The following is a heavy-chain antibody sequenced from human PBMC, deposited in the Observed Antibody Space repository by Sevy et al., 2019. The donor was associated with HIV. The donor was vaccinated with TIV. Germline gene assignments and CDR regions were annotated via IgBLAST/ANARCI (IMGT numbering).Heavy chain of an antibody. CDR2: IYDSGTT. Sequence: SENLSLTCAVSGGSISSGAFAWSWIRQPPGKGLEWVGFIYDSGTTYYSPSLKTRVIISLDKSRNQFSLSLTSVTAADTAVYYCARVTSGVWTNWFDPWGQGTLVTVSS. CDR3: ARVTSGVWTNWFDP. J-gene: IGHJ5*02. V-gene: IGHV4-30-2*01. CDR1: GGSISSGAFA. D-gene: IGHD2-8*01.